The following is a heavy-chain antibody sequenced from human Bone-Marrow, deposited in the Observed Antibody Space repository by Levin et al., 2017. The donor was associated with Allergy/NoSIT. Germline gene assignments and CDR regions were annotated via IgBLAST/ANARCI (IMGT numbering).Heavy chain of an antibody. CDR2: ISWDASTT. CDR3: AKDLSPRIAVPGNIEY. V-gene: IGHV3-43*01. CDR1: GFTFNDYT. D-gene: IGHD6-19*01. J-gene: IGHJ4*01. Sequence: GESLKISCAASGFTFNDYTMHWVRQAPQRGLEWVSLISWDASTTYYADSVRGRFTISRDNSKNALYLQMNSLTTEDTALYYCAKDLSPRIAVPGNIEYWGHGTLVTVSS.